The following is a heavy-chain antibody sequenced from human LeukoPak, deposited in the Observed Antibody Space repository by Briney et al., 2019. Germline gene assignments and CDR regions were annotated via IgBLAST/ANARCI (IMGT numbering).Heavy chain of an antibody. CDR3: ARARGVGATKKYYGMDV. CDR2: ISSSSSYI. J-gene: IGHJ6*02. V-gene: IGHV3-21*01. Sequence: GGSLRLSCAASGFTFSSYSMNWVRQAPGKGLEWVSSISSSSSYIYYADSVKGRFTISRDNAKNSLYLQMSSLRAEDTAVYYCARARGVGATKKYYGMDVWGQGTTVTVSS. D-gene: IGHD1-26*01. CDR1: GFTFSSYS.